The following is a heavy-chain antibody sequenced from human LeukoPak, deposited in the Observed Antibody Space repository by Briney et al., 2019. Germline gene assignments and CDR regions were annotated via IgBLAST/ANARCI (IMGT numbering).Heavy chain of an antibody. D-gene: IGHD2-2*01. CDR2: ISYDGSNK. J-gene: IGHJ6*04. CDR3: ARDQYCSSTSCSPPSYYYGMDV. CDR1: GFTFSSYA. Sequence: GRSLRLSCAASGFTFSSYAMHWVRQAPGKGLEWVAVISYDGSNKYYADSVKGRFTISRDNSKNTLYLQMNSLRAEDTAVYYYARDQYCSSTSCSPPSYYYGMDVWGKGTTVTVSS. V-gene: IGHV3-30*04.